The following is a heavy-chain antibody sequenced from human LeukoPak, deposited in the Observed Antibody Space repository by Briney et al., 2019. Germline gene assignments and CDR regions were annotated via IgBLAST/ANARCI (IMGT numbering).Heavy chain of an antibody. V-gene: IGHV3-15*01. CDR2: IKTKTDGGTT. J-gene: IGHJ4*02. Sequence: PGGSLRLSCAASGFTFSSAWMSWVRQAPGQGLEWLGRIKTKTDGGTTDYAAPVKGRFTISRDDSKDKLYLQMHSLKSDDTAVYYCANIFGGNSHRSDYWGQGTLVTVSS. CDR1: GFTFSSAW. D-gene: IGHD4-23*01. CDR3: ANIFGGNSHRSDY.